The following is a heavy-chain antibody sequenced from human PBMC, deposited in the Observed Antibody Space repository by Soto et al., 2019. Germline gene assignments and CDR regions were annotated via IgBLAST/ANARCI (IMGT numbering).Heavy chain of an antibody. D-gene: IGHD2-15*01. CDR1: GFTFSSYA. V-gene: IGHV3-23*01. J-gene: IGHJ6*03. CDR2: ISGSGGST. Sequence: PGGSLRLSCAASGFTFSSYAMSWVRQAPGKGLEWVSAISGSGGSTCYADSVKGRFTISRDNSKNTLYLQMNSLRAEDTAVYYCAKALGYCSGGSCYSYYYYYMDVWGKGTTVTVSS. CDR3: AKALGYCSGGSCYSYYYYYMDV.